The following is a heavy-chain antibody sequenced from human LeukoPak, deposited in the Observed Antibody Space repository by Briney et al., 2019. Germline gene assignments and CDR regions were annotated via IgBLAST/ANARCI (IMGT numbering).Heavy chain of an antibody. CDR3: ASPSTRAAAGTEFDY. CDR1: GYTFTSYG. CDR2: INPSGGST. V-gene: IGHV1-46*01. D-gene: IGHD6-13*01. Sequence: ASVKASCKASGYTFTSYGISWVRQAPGQGLEWMGIINPSGGSTSYAQKFQGRVTMTRDTSTSTVYMELSSLRSEDTAVYYCASPSTRAAAGTEFDYWGQGTLVTVSS. J-gene: IGHJ4*02.